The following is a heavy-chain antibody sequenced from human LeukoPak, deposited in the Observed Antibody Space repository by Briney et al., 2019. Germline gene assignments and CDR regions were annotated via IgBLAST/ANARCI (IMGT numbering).Heavy chain of an antibody. CDR3: AKSRIAAADDAFDM. CDR2: ISGGGGTI. Sequence: GGSLRLSCAASGFTFSSYAMTWVRQAPGKGLEWVSAISGGGGTINYADSVKGRFTISRDNSKNTPYLQMSSLRAEDTAVYFCAKSRIAAADDAFDMWGQGTMVT. D-gene: IGHD6-13*01. V-gene: IGHV3-23*01. CDR1: GFTFSSYA. J-gene: IGHJ3*02.